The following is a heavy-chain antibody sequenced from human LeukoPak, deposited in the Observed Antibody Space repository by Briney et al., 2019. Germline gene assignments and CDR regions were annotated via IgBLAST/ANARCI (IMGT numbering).Heavy chain of an antibody. CDR3: ARVVVGGTFDY. CDR1: GGSISSDAYY. CDR2: IYHNGGT. Sequence: PSQTLSLTCSVSGGSISSDAYYCSCVRQLPGKGLEWIGYIYHNGGTYYSPSLKRRLSISVDTSQNQFSLRLTSVTAADTAVYYCARVVVGGTFDYWGQGTLVTVSS. J-gene: IGHJ4*02. V-gene: IGHV4-31*02. D-gene: IGHD1-26*01.